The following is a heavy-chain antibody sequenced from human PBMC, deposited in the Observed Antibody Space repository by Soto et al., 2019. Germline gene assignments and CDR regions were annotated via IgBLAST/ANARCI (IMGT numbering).Heavy chain of an antibody. CDR2: ISGSGGST. D-gene: IGHD3-3*01. CDR3: AKDRRYYDFWSGYFDP. V-gene: IGHV3-23*01. CDR1: GFTFSSYA. J-gene: IGHJ5*02. Sequence: GGSLRLSCAASGFTFSSYAMSWVRQAPGKGLEWVSAISGSGGSTYYADFVKGRFTISRDNSKNTLYLQMNSLRAEDTAVYYCAKDRRYYDFWSGYFDPWGQGTLVTVSS.